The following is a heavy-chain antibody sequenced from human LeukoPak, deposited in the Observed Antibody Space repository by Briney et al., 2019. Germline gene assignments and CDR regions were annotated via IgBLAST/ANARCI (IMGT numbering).Heavy chain of an antibody. Sequence: GGSLRLSCVASGFTFSRYGFHWVRQAPGKGLEWVAFISDSGGDKWFGDSVKGRFTISRDKSKNTVNLQMSSLRVEDTAVYYCARDGGSESYALDYWGQETLVTVST. CDR3: ARDGGSESYALDY. D-gene: IGHD3-10*01. J-gene: IGHJ4*02. CDR1: GFTFSRYG. V-gene: IGHV3-30*02. CDR2: ISDSGGDK.